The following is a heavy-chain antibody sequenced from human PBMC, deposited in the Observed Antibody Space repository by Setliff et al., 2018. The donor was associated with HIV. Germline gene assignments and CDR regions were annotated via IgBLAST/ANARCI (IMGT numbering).Heavy chain of an antibody. Sequence: SETLSLTCTVSGGSISSGGYYWSWIRQHPGKGLEWIGYIYYNGDTTYNPSLKSRLTMSVDTSNRQFSLKLTSVTAADGAVYYCARQVSIPGVAVTPLDYWGQGSLVTVSS. CDR2: IYYNGDT. V-gene: IGHV4-61*08. CDR1: GGSISSGGYY. CDR3: ARQVSIPGVAVTPLDY. D-gene: IGHD3-3*01. J-gene: IGHJ4*02.